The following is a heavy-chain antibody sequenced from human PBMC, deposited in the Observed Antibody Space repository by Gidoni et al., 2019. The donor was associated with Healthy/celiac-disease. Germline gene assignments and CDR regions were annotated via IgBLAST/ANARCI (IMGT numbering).Heavy chain of an antibody. Sequence: QVQLVQSGAEVKKPGASVKGSCKESGYTYTRYYLHWVRQAPGQGLEWMGIRNPRGGSTSYAQECQGRVTMTRDTATSTVSMELSSRRSEDTAVYYCAREDLVVAATEFDYWGQGTLVTVSS. V-gene: IGHV1-46*03. CDR1: GYTYTRYY. D-gene: IGHD6-19*01. CDR3: AREDLVVAATEFDY. CDR2: RNPRGGST. J-gene: IGHJ4*02.